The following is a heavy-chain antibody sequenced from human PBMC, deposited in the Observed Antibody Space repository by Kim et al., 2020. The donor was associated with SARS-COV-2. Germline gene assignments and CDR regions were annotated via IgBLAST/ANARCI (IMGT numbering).Heavy chain of an antibody. CDR1: GYTFSTSG. CDR2: ITVYNGNT. Sequence: ASVKVSCKTSGYTFSTSGVSWVRQAPGQGLEWMGWITVYNGNTYYAQKLQGRVTMTTDTSTSTAYMELRSLTSDDTAVYYCARGGGSYWYVDYWGQGTLV. D-gene: IGHD3-16*01. CDR3: ARGGGSYWYVDY. J-gene: IGHJ4*02. V-gene: IGHV1-18*01.